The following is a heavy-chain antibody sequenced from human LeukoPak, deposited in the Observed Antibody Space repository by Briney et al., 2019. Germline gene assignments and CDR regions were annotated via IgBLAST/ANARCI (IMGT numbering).Heavy chain of an antibody. CDR2: IYYSGST. CDR3: ASSPVGTGYYSAPKPT. V-gene: IGHV4-39*07. D-gene: IGHD3/OR15-3a*01. Sequence: SQTLSLTCTVSGGSISSGGYYWGWIRQPPGKGLEWIGSIYYSGSTYYNPSLKSRVTISVDTSKNQFSLKLSALTAADTAAYYCASSPVGTGYYSAPKPTWGQGTLVTVSS. CDR1: GGSISSGGYY. J-gene: IGHJ4*02.